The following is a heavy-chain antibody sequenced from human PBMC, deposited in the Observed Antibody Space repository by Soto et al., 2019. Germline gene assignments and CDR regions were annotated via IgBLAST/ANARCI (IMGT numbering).Heavy chain of an antibody. V-gene: IGHV3-23*01. Sequence: PGGSLRLSCAASGFTFSSYAMSWVRQAPGKGLEWVSAISGSGGSTYYADSVKGRFTISRDNSKNTLYLQMNSLRAEDTAVYYCAKEGSGWYGGEGYCDCWGQGTLVTVSS. CDR1: GFTFSSYA. D-gene: IGHD6-19*01. J-gene: IGHJ4*02. CDR2: ISGSGGST. CDR3: AKEGSGWYGGEGYCDC.